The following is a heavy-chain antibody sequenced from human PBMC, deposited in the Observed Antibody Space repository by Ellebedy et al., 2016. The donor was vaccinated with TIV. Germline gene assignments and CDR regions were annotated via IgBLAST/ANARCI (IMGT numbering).Heavy chain of an antibody. D-gene: IGHD3-22*01. CDR1: GFTSSSYS. J-gene: IGHJ4*02. Sequence: GGSLRLXCAASGFTSSSYSMHWVRQAPGKGLECVAFISNDGNNQYYPDSVKGRFTVSRDNSENTLFLQMNSLRAEDTAVYYCARQAQIHQWFMDYWGQGTLVTVSS. CDR2: ISNDGNNQ. V-gene: IGHV3-30-3*01. CDR3: ARQAQIHQWFMDY.